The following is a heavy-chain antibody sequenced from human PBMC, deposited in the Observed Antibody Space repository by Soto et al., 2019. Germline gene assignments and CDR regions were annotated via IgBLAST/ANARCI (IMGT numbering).Heavy chain of an antibody. V-gene: IGHV2-26*01. CDR2: IFSNDEK. D-gene: IGHD6-25*01. Sequence: QVTLKESGPVLVKPTEPLTLTCTVSGISLSNGKMGVSWIRQPPGKALEWLAHIFSNDEKLYSTSLRSRLTISKDTSKSQVILTMTNMDPVDTATYYCARILAAVPFDYWGQGTLVTVSA. J-gene: IGHJ4*02. CDR1: GISLSNGKMG. CDR3: ARILAAVPFDY.